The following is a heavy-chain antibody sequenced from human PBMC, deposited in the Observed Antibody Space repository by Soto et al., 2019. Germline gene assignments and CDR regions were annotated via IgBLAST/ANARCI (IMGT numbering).Heavy chain of an antibody. D-gene: IGHD3-3*01. CDR3: AKVAAFPLRFLEWLSVGFDY. CDR1: GFTFSSYA. CDR2: ISGSGGST. Sequence: GGSLRLSCAASGFTFSSYAMSWVRQAPGKGLEWVSAISGSGGSTYYADSVKGRFTISRDNSKNTLYLQMNSLRAEDTAVYYCAKVAAFPLRFLEWLSVGFDYWRQRTLVTVSS. V-gene: IGHV3-23*01. J-gene: IGHJ4*02.